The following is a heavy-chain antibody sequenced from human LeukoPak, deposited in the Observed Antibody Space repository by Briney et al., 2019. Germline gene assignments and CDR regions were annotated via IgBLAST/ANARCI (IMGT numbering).Heavy chain of an antibody. V-gene: IGHV3-23*01. CDR1: GFTLSSFA. D-gene: IGHD6-13*01. CDR2: LSGSGDAT. Sequence: GGSLRLSCAASGFTLSSFAMTWVRQAPGKGLEWVSTLSGSGDATFNADSVKGRFTISRDNAKKSLYLQMNSLRAEDTAVYYCAPPPIAATGNWGQGTLVTVSS. CDR3: APPPIAATGN. J-gene: IGHJ4*02.